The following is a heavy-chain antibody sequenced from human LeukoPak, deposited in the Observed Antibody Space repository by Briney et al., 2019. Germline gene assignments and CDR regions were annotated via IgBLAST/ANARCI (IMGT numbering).Heavy chain of an antibody. D-gene: IGHD1-1*01. CDR2: INPSIGST. J-gene: IGHJ4*02. Sequence: ASVKVSSKASAYTFITHYINWVRHAPGQGLEWMGIINPSIGSTGDAQKFRGRVTMTRDTSTTTVHMELSSLRSEDTAVYYCAREGADPTRQREYWGQGTLVTVSS. CDR3: AREGADPTRQREY. V-gene: IGHV1-46*01. CDR1: AYTFITHY.